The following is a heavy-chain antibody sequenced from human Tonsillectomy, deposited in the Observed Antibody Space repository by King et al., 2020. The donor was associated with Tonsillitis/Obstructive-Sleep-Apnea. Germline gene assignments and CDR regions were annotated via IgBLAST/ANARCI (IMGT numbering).Heavy chain of an antibody. D-gene: IGHD3-9*01. CDR3: ARALPDSYYDILTNYYYMDV. V-gene: IGHV4-59*01. Sequence: VPLQESGPGLVKPSETLSLTCTVSGGSISSYYWSWIRQPPGKGLEWIGYIYYSGSTNYNPSLKSRVTISVDTSKNQFSLKLSSVTAADTAVYYCARALPDSYYDILTNYYYMDVWGKGTTVTVSS. CDR2: IYYSGST. CDR1: GGSISSYY. J-gene: IGHJ6*03.